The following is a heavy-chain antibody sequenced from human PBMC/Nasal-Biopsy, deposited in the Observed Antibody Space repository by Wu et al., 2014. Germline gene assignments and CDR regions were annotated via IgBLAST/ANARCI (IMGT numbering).Heavy chain of an antibody. Sequence: RLSCAASGFTFTNHWMHWVRQVPGEGLEWVAVISFDGSNKYYADSVKGRFTVSRDKSKNTLSLQMNSLRVEDTAVYFCVRDLWGRDDYWGRGTLVTVSS. D-gene: IGHD5-12*01. CDR2: ISFDGSNK. V-gene: IGHV3-30*03. CDR3: VRDLWGRDDY. J-gene: IGHJ4*02. CDR1: GFTFTNHW.